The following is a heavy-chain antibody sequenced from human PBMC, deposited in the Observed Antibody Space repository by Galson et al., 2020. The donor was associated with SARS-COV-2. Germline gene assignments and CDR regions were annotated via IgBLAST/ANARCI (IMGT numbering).Heavy chain of an antibody. V-gene: IGHV1-3*01. D-gene: IGHD2-2*01. CDR3: ARDFLPPPICIITNCHLGVPGY. CDR2: INAGNGDT. J-gene: IGHJ4*02. Sequence: ASVKVSCKASGYTFTSYSIHWVRRAPGQSLEWMGWINAGNGDTKFSQKFQGSVTITRDTSASTAYMELSSLRSEDTAVYYCARDFLPPPICIITNCHLGVPGYWGQGTLVTVSP. CDR1: GYTFTSYS.